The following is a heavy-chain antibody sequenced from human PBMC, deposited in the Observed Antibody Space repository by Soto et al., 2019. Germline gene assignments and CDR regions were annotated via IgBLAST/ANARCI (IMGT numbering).Heavy chain of an antibody. V-gene: IGHV1-18*01. CDR1: GYTFTSYG. CDR3: ATRSPAFDF. Sequence: QVQLVPSGPEVKKPGASVKVSCKTSGYTFTSYGIAWVRQAPGQGLEWMGWISTSKGNTNYAQKFQGRVTMTTDTSTSTAYMELRSLRSDDTAVYYCATRSPAFDFWGQGTLVTVSS. J-gene: IGHJ4*02. CDR2: ISTSKGNT.